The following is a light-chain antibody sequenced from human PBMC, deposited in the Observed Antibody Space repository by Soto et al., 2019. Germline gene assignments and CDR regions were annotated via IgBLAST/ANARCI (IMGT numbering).Light chain of an antibody. CDR2: AAS. CDR3: QHLDSYST. CDR1: QGISSY. V-gene: IGKV1-9*01. J-gene: IGKJ5*01. Sequence: DIQLTQSPSFLSASVGDRVTITCRASQGISSYLAWYQQKPGKAPKLLIYAASTLQSGVPSRFSGSGSGTEVTLTISSLQPEEFATYYCQHLDSYSTFGQGTRLEIK.